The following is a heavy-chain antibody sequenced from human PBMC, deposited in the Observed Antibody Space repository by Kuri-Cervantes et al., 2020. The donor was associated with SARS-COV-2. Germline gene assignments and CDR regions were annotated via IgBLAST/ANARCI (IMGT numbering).Heavy chain of an antibody. CDR1: GGTFISSS. Sequence: SVKVSCKASGGTFISSSITWVRQAPGQGLEWMGRINLMFDSANYAQKVQGRVTITADKSTRTTYMELSSLTSEATAVYYCAKNRPAYCGGDCRRWYFDLWGRGTLVTVSS. J-gene: IGHJ2*01. CDR3: AKNRPAYCGGDCRRWYFDL. D-gene: IGHD2-21*01. CDR2: INLMFDSA. V-gene: IGHV1-69*08.